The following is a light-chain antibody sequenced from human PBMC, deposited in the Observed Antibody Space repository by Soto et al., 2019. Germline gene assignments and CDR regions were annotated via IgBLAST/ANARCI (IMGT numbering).Light chain of an antibody. Sequence: IHLTQSPSSLSASAGDRVTIACRASQGISGDLAWYQQEPGKAPKLLIYAASTLRSGVPSRFSGSGSGTDFTLTINSLQPEDFATYYCQQLNTYPITFGQGTRLEIK. CDR3: QQLNTYPIT. V-gene: IGKV1-9*01. CDR1: QGISGD. J-gene: IGKJ5*01. CDR2: AAS.